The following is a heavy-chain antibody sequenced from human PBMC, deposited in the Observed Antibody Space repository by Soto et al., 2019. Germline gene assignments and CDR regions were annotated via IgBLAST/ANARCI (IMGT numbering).Heavy chain of an antibody. CDR2: MYSGGTAT. CDR1: GFTVSNNY. V-gene: IGHV3-53*01. CDR3: ARGGVGRYCSSTSCYTWVFDY. Sequence: EVQLVESGGGLIQPGGSLRLSCAASGFTVSNNYMTWVRQAPGKGLEWVSVMYSGGTATSYADSVKGRFTVSRDNSKNTVSLQMNSLRAEDTAVYYCARGGVGRYCSSTSCYTWVFDYWGQGTLVTVSS. J-gene: IGHJ4*02. D-gene: IGHD2-2*02.